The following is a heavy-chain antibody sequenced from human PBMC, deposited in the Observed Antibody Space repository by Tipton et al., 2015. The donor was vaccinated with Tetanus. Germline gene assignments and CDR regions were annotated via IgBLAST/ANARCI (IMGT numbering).Heavy chain of an antibody. Sequence: PGLVKPSETLSLTCTVSGGSVRSGDYQWNWIRQPPGKGLEWLAYISYRGSTNSNYALKSRITISRDTSKNQISLKLTSVTAADTAVYYCARANYNFPKKGPFDSWGQGALVIVSS. J-gene: IGHJ4*02. CDR3: ARANYNFPKKGPFDS. CDR2: ISYRGST. D-gene: IGHD3-3*01. V-gene: IGHV4-61*08. CDR1: GGSVRSGDYQ.